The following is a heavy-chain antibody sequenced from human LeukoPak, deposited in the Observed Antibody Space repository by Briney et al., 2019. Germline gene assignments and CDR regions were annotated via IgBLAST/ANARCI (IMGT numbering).Heavy chain of an antibody. CDR2: ISAYNGNT. CDR3: ARTPYYYDSSGYYDY. CDR1: GYTFTSYG. Sequence: ASGKVSCKASGYTFTSYGTSWVRQAPGQGLEWMGWISAYNGNTNYAQKLQGRVTMTTDTSTSTAYMELRSLRSDDTAVYYCARTPYYYDSSGYYDYWGQGTLVTVSS. D-gene: IGHD3-22*01. J-gene: IGHJ4*02. V-gene: IGHV1-18*01.